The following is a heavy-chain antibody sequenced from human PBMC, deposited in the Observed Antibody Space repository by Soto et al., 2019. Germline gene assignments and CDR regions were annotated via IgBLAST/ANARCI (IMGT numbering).Heavy chain of an antibody. D-gene: IGHD4-17*01. J-gene: IGHJ6*03. Sequence: ASVKVSCKVSGYTLTELSMHWVRQAPGKGLEWMGGFDPEDGETIYAQKFQGRVTMTEDTSTDAAYMDLSSLRSEDTAVYYCAGSYGERGYYYYYMDVWGKGTTVTVSS. V-gene: IGHV1-24*01. CDR3: AGSYGERGYYYYYMDV. CDR1: GYTLTELS. CDR2: FDPEDGET.